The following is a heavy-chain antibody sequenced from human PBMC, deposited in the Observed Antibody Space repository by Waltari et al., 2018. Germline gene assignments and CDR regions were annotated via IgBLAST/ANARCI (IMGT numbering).Heavy chain of an antibody. CDR1: GGSISSGGYY. J-gene: IGHJ2*01. CDR3: ASALWDSGSYWYFDL. CDR2: IYYSGST. V-gene: IGHV4-31*01. D-gene: IGHD3-10*01. Sequence: QVQLQESGPGLVKPSQTLSLTCTVSGGSISSGGYYWSWIRQHPGKGLEWIGYIYYSGSTYYNPSPKSLVTISVDTSKNQFSLKLSSVTAEDTAVYYCASALWDSGSYWYFDLWGRGTLVTVSS.